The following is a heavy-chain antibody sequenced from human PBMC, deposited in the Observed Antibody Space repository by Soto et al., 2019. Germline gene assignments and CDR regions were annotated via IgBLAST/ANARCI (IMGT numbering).Heavy chain of an antibody. Sequence: GESLKISWKGCGYSFTSYWIWWGHQMPGQGLEWMGIIYPGDSDTRYSPSFQGQATTSADKSSTTAYLQCSSLKASDTAMYYCGSRSNWNTHGRMDVWGQGTTVTVSS. CDR1: GYSFTSYW. CDR3: GSRSNWNTHGRMDV. CDR2: IYPGDSDT. J-gene: IGHJ6*02. D-gene: IGHD1-1*01. V-gene: IGHV5-51*07.